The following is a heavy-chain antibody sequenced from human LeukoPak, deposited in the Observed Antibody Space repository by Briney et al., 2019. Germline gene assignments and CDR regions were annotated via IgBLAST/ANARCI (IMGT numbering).Heavy chain of an antibody. J-gene: IGHJ4*02. Sequence: SQTLSLTCVISGDSVSSNSVAWHWIRQSPSRGLEWLGSTYYRSKWYYDYAVSVKSRITISPDTSKNQFSLHLNSVTPEDTALYYCASGSYYLGFNSWGQGTLVTVSS. CDR2: TYYRSKWYY. V-gene: IGHV6-1*01. CDR3: ASGSYYLGFNS. CDR1: GDSVSSNSVA. D-gene: IGHD3-22*01.